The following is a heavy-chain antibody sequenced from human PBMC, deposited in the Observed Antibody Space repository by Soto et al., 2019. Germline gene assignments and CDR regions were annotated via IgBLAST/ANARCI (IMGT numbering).Heavy chain of an antibody. V-gene: IGHV4-59*08. Sequence: QVQLQESGPGLVKPSETLSLTCTVSDDSSSSYKWSWIRQPPGRRLEWIGYIDSNGGTSYNPSLQSLVTISIDTATKQFSLKLRSVTAADTAVYYCVRQGIGRLHGLVDVWGQGTTVTVSS. CDR3: VRQGIGRLHGLVDV. J-gene: IGHJ6*02. CDR1: DDSSSSYK. D-gene: IGHD4-4*01. CDR2: IDSNGGT.